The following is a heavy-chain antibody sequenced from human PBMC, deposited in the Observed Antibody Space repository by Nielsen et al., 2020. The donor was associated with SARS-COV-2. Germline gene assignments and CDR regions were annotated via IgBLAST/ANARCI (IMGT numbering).Heavy chain of an antibody. CDR2: IYYSGSV. Sequence: GSLRLSCTVSGGSLSSRNYYWGWIRQPPGKGLEWIGTIYYSGSVSYSPSLRSRVTISVDTSKKHFSLKLTSVTAADTAVYFCARGDIAVVPAAMFRGDNAFDIWGQGTMVRVSS. CDR3: ARGDIAVVPAAMFRGDNAFDI. J-gene: IGHJ3*02. CDR1: GGSLSSRNYY. V-gene: IGHV4-39*02. D-gene: IGHD2-2*01.